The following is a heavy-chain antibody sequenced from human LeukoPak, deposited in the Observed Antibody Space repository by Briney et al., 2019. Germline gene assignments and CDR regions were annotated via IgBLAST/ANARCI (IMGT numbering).Heavy chain of an antibody. Sequence: PGGSLRLSCAASGFIVNNKYMTWVRQAPGKGLEWVSLIYNDGRTYYADSVKGRCTISRDNAKNSLYLQMNSLRAEDTAVYYCAILGDTYYYDSSGYYYSDYWGQGTLVTVSS. D-gene: IGHD3-22*01. J-gene: IGHJ4*02. CDR3: AILGDTYYYDSSGYYYSDY. V-gene: IGHV3-53*05. CDR1: GFIVNNKY. CDR2: IYNDGRT.